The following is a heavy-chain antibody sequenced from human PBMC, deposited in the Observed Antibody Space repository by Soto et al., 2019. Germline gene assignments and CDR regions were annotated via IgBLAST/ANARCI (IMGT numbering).Heavy chain of an antibody. J-gene: IGHJ4*02. CDR1: GFRFSSYS. V-gene: IGHV3-23*01. CDR2: ITATGDRT. CDR3: ATMNGYFEY. Sequence: PGGSLRLSCADSGFRFSSYSMSWVRQTPGKGLEWVAAITATGDRTYYADSVTGRFTISRDNSKKTHYLQMTSLRAEDKAMYYCATMNGYFEYWGQGTQVTVYS. D-gene: IGHD3-22*01.